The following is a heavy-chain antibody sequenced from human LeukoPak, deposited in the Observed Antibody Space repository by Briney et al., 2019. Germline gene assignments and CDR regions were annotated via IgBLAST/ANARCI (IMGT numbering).Heavy chain of an antibody. J-gene: IGHJ4*02. CDR1: GFTFDDYA. CDR3: APHSTVAGAGGYFDY. V-gene: IGHV3-9*01. D-gene: IGHD6-19*01. Sequence: GGSLRLSCAASGFTFDDYAMHWVRQAPGKGLEWVSGISWNSGSIGYADSVKGRFTISRDNSKNTLFLQMNSLRAEDTAVYYCAPHSTVAGAGGYFDYWGQGALVTVSS. CDR2: ISWNSGSI.